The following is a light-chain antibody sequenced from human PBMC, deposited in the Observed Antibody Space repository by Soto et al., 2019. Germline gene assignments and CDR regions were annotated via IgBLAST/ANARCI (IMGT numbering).Light chain of an antibody. CDR1: QSISSSY. CDR3: QQYGSSSWT. V-gene: IGKV3-20*01. Sequence: EIVLTQSPGTLSLSPGERATLACRPSQSISSSYFAWYQQKPGQAPRLLIYGASSRATGIPDRFSGSGSGTDFTLTISRLEPEDFAVYYCQQYGSSSWTFGQGTKVDI. CDR2: GAS. J-gene: IGKJ1*01.